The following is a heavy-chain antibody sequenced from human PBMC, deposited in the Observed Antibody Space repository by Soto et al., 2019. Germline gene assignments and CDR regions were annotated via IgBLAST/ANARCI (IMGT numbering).Heavy chain of an antibody. CDR1: GYTLNSFA. CDR3: AVAGGGTRY. V-gene: IGHV1-3*01. CDR2: INPGDGYT. Sequence: QVQLVQSGAEVTKPGASVKVSCKTSGYTLNSFAIHWVRQAPGQGLEWMAWINPGDGYTRLLQKFQGRVTITRDTSATTAFMELNSLTSEDTAVYYCAVAGGGTRYWGQGTLVTVSS. J-gene: IGHJ4*02. D-gene: IGHD2-15*01.